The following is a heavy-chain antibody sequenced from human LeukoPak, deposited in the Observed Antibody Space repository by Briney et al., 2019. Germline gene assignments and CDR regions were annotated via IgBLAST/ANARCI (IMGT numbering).Heavy chain of an antibody. CDR1: GFTFSSYA. CDR3: AKDPQFVVVPAAHNNWFDP. CDR2: ISGSGGST. V-gene: IGHV3-23*01. D-gene: IGHD2-2*01. Sequence: GGSLRLPCAASGFTFSSYAMSWVRQAPGKGLEWVSAISGSGGSTYYADSVKGRFTISRDNSKNTLYLQMNSLRAEDTAVYYCAKDPQFVVVPAAHNNWFDPWGQGTLVTVSS. J-gene: IGHJ5*02.